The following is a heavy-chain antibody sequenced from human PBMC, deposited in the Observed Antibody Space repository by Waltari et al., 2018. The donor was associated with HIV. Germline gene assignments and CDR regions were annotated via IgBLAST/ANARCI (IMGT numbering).Heavy chain of an antibody. CDR1: GFTFSTFV. V-gene: IGHV3-30*18. Sequence: QVQLEDSGGGVVQSGRSLSLTCVASGFTFSTFVMPWVRQAPGKGLEWVAVISYDGHNKQYADSVKGRFTISRDNSNSTLFLQMSSLRPDDTAVYYCAKDLVTRGFFYFYGMHVWGQGTTVTVSS. J-gene: IGHJ6*02. D-gene: IGHD3-10*01. CDR2: ISYDGHNK. CDR3: AKDLVTRGFFYFYGMHV.